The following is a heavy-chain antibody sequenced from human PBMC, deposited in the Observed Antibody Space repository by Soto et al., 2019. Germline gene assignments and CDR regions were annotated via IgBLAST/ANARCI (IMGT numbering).Heavy chain of an antibody. CDR2: ISYDGSNK. J-gene: IGHJ6*02. CDR3: AKDRVVITPIYYYYYGMDV. D-gene: IGHD3-22*01. Sequence: GGSLRLSCAASGFTFSSYGMHWVRQAPGKGLEWVAVISYDGSNKYYADSVKGRFTISRDNSKNTLYLQMNSLRAEDTAVYYCAKDRVVITPIYYYYYGMDVWGQGTTVTVSS. V-gene: IGHV3-30*18. CDR1: GFTFSSYG.